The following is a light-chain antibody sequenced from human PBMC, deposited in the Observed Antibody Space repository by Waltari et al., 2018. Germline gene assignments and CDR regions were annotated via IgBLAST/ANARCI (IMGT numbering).Light chain of an antibody. V-gene: IGKV1-9*01. Sequence: DIHLTQPPSFLSAAVGARVTITCRASQGISSYLAWYQQQPGEAPKLLISAASTLQSGVPSRFSGSGSGTEFTLTISSLQTEDFATYYCQQLNSFPYTFGQGTKLDIK. J-gene: IGKJ2*01. CDR2: AAS. CDR1: QGISSY. CDR3: QQLNSFPYT.